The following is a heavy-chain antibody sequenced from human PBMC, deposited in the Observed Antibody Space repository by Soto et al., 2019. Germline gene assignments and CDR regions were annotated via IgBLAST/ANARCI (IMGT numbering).Heavy chain of an antibody. Sequence: PSEVLSVPCSVAGGSISSGGYSWSWIRQPPGKGVEWIRYIYHSGSTYYNPSLKSRVTISVDRSKNQFSLKLSSVTAADTAVYYGARGRGVTYYFDYWGQGTLVTVSS. V-gene: IGHV4-30-2*01. CDR2: IYHSGST. J-gene: IGHJ4*02. CDR1: GGSISSGGYS. CDR3: ARGRGVTYYFDY. D-gene: IGHD2-21*02.